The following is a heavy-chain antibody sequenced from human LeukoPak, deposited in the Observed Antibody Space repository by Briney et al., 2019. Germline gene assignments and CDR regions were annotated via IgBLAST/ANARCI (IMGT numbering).Heavy chain of an antibody. CDR1: GYTLTELS. Sequence: GASVKVSCKVSGYTLTELSMHWVRQAPGKGLEWMGGFDPEDGETIYAQKFQGRVTMTEDTSTDTAYMELSSLRSEDTAVYYCATDSLMGDILTGYYPKPFDYWGQGTLVTVSS. CDR3: ATDSLMGDILTGYYPKPFDY. CDR2: FDPEDGET. J-gene: IGHJ4*02. V-gene: IGHV1-24*01. D-gene: IGHD3-9*01.